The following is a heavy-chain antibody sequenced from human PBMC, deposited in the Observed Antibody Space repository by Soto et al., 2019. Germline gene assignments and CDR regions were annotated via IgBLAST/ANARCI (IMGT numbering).Heavy chain of an antibody. CDR2: ISSSSSTI. Sequence: GGSLRLSCAASGFTFSSYSMNWVRQAPGKGLEWVSYISSSSSTIYYADSVKGRFTISRDNAKNSLYLQMNSLRAEDTAVYYCARDLDGALDVWGKGTTVTVSS. J-gene: IGHJ6*04. CDR1: GFTFSSYS. D-gene: IGHD3-3*01. CDR3: ARDLDGALDV. V-gene: IGHV3-48*01.